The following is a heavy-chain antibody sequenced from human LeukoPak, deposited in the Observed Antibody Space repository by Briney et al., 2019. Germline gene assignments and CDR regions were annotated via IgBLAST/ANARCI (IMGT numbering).Heavy chain of an antibody. J-gene: IGHJ5*02. V-gene: IGHV1-8*01. D-gene: IGHD2-2*01. Sequence: ASVKVSCKASGYPFNSYDINWVRQATGHGLEWMGWINPNSGSTDSAQKFQGRVTMTANTSLSTAYMELNNLRSEDTAVYYCARLVGCGSTNCYSPDNWFDPWGQGTLVTVSS. CDR2: INPNSGST. CDR1: GYPFNSYD. CDR3: ARLVGCGSTNCYSPDNWFDP.